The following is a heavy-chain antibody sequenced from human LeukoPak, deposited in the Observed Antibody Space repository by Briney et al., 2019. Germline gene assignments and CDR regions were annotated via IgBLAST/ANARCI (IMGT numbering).Heavy chain of an antibody. V-gene: IGHV1-24*01. Sequence: ASVKVSCKVSGYTLTELSMHWVRQAPGKGLEWMGGFDPEDGETIYAQKFQGRVTMTEDTSTDTAYMELSSLRSEDTAVYYCATGGAAGTGSLFDYWGQGTLVTVSS. CDR3: ATGGAAGTGSLFDY. CDR2: FDPEDGET. CDR1: GYTLTELS. D-gene: IGHD6-13*01. J-gene: IGHJ4*02.